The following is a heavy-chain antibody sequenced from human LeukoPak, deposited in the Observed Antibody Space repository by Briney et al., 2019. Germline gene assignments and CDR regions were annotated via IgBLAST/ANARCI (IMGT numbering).Heavy chain of an antibody. Sequence: GAPVKVSCKASGYTFTDYYMHWVRQAPGQGLEWMGWINPDSGGTNYGKNFQGRVTMTRDTSISIVYMEVNRLRSDDTAVYYCARVKERTKATIPDYFQDWGQGTLVTVSS. CDR3: ARVKERTKATIPDYFQD. D-gene: IGHD5-12*01. CDR2: INPDSGGT. V-gene: IGHV1-2*02. J-gene: IGHJ1*01. CDR1: GYTFTDYY.